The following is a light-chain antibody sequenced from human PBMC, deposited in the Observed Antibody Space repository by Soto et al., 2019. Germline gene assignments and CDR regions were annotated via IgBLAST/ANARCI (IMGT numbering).Light chain of an antibody. CDR3: QQYDHSPRT. CDR1: QSLRRTF. CDR2: GVS. V-gene: IGKV3-20*01. J-gene: IGKJ1*01. Sequence: IILTQSPGTLSLSPGERATLSCRASQSLRRTFLAWYQHKPGQSPRLLTSGVSSRAAGVPDRFSGSGSGTDFTLTISRLEPQDSAVYFCQQYDHSPRTFGQGTKVDVK.